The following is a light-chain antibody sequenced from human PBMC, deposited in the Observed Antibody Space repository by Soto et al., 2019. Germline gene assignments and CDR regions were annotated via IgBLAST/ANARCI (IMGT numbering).Light chain of an antibody. CDR3: QQYNTYRT. CDR1: QSISGW. CDR2: DAS. Sequence: IHVTHAPSTLSASVLYRVTITFRASQSISGWLAWYQQKPGKAPKLMIYDASSLESGVPSRFSGSGSGTEFTLTISSLQPDDFATYYCQQYNTYRTFGQGTKV. J-gene: IGKJ1*01. V-gene: IGKV1-5*01.